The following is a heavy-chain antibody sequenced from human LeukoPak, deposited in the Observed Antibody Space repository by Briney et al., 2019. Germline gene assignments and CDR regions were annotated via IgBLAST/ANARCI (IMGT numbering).Heavy chain of an antibody. CDR2: ISGSSGRT. J-gene: IGHJ4*02. V-gene: IGHV3-23*01. Sequence: XXXXSWVRQAPGKGLEWVSAISGSSGRTYYADAVKGRFTVSRDISKNTVSLQMNRLRADDTAMYHCAKDRFYDILTGYPDYWGQGTLVTVSS. CDR3: AKDRFYDILTGYPDY. CDR1: XXX. D-gene: IGHD3-9*01.